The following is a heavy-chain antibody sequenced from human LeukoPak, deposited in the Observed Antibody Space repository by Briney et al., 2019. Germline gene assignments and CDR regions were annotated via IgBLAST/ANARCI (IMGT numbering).Heavy chain of an antibody. J-gene: IGHJ6*03. V-gene: IGHV3-7*01. Sequence: PGGSLRLSCAASGFTFSSYWMSWVRQAPGKGLEWVANIKQDGSEKYYVDSVKGRFTISRDNAKNSLYLQMNSLRAEDTAVYYCARDLHYDFWSGYYLYYYYMDVWGKGTTVTVSS. CDR2: IKQDGSEK. CDR3: ARDLHYDFWSGYYLYYYYMDV. D-gene: IGHD3-3*01. CDR1: GFTFSSYW.